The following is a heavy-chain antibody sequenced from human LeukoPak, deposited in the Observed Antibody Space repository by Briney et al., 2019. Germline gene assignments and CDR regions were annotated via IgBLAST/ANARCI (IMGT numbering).Heavy chain of an antibody. D-gene: IGHD3-22*01. Sequence: PSETLSLTCTVSGGSISSGDYYWSWIRQPPGKGLEWIGYIYYSGSTYYNPSLKSRVTISVDTSKNQFSLKLSSVTAADTAVYYCAGLPSGYYFGLDFDYWGQGTLVTVSS. CDR1: GGSISSGDYY. J-gene: IGHJ4*02. CDR3: AGLPSGYYFGLDFDY. CDR2: IYYSGST. V-gene: IGHV4-30-4*08.